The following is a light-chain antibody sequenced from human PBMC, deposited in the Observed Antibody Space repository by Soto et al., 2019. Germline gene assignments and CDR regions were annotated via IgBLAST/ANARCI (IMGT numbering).Light chain of an antibody. J-gene: IGKJ4*01. V-gene: IGKV4-1*01. CDR1: QSVLYSSNNKNY. Sequence: DIVMTQSPDSLAVSLGERATINCKSSQSVLYSSNNKNYLAWYQQKPGQPPKLLFYWASTRESGVPDRFSGSGSGTDFTLTISSLQAEDVAVYYCHQYYSTLTFGGGTKVEIK. CDR2: WAS. CDR3: HQYYSTLT.